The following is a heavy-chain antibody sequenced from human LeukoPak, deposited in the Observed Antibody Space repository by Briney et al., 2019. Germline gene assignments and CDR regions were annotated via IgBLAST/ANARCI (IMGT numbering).Heavy chain of an antibody. D-gene: IGHD1-26*01. CDR1: GFTFSSYW. V-gene: IGHV3-74*01. Sequence: GGSLRLSCAASGFTFSSYWMHWVRQAPGKGLVWVSRINSDGSSTSYADSVKGRFTISRDNAKNTLYLQMNSLRAEDTAVYYCARGGFSGSYYSDYWGQGTLVTVSS. CDR3: ARGGFSGSYYSDY. CDR2: INSDGSST. J-gene: IGHJ4*02.